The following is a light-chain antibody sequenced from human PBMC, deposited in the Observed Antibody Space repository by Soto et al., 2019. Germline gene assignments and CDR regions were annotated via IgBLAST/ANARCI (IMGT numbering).Light chain of an antibody. J-gene: IGLJ7*01. Sequence: QSVLTQPPSASGTPGQRVTISCSGSSSNIGSNYVYCYQQLPGTAPKLLIYRNNQRPSGVPARFSCSKSGTSSSLAISGRRSEDEADDYCAAWDDSMSGAVFGGGTQLTVL. V-gene: IGLV1-47*01. CDR1: SSNIGSNY. CDR2: RNN. CDR3: AAWDDSMSGAV.